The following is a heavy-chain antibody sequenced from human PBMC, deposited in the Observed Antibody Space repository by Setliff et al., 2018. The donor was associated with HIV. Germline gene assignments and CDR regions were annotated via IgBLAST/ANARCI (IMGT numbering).Heavy chain of an antibody. D-gene: IGHD3-9*01. Sequence: ASVKVSCKVSEYTLTELSMHWVRQAPGKGLEWMGGFDPEDGETIYAQKFQGRVTMTEDTSTDTAYMELRNLRSDDSAVYYCAREVSRTWDWWGQGTQVTVS. CDR3: AREVSRTWDW. CDR1: EYTLTELS. V-gene: IGHV1-24*01. CDR2: FDPEDGET. J-gene: IGHJ4*02.